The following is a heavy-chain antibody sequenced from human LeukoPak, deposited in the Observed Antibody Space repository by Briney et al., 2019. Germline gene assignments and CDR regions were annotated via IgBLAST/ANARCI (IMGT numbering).Heavy chain of an antibody. CDR2: IRSKADNYVT. V-gene: IGHV3-73*01. J-gene: IGHJ4*02. CDR1: GFTFSGSA. Sequence: GGSLRLSCAASGFTFSGSAIHWVRQASGKGLEWVGRIRSKADNYVTGYAASVKGRFTLARDDSKNTAYLQMNRLKTEDTAVYYCTRVPTRGSGNDYWGQGTQVTVSS. CDR3: TRVPTRGSGNDY. D-gene: IGHD3-10*01.